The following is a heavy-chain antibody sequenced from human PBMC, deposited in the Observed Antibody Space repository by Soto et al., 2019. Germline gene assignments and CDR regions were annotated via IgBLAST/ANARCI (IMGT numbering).Heavy chain of an antibody. Sequence: QVQLVQSGAEVKKPGASVKVSCKASGYRFNTYGIVWVRQAPGQGLEWMGWISPYNGKTNYAQKFQARVTMTTDTSTTTASMELRSLTSDDTAVYFCARSMITFGGVIGDYWGQGTLVTVSS. V-gene: IGHV1-18*01. D-gene: IGHD3-16*02. CDR3: ARSMITFGGVIGDY. CDR1: GYRFNTYG. CDR2: ISPYNGKT. J-gene: IGHJ4*02.